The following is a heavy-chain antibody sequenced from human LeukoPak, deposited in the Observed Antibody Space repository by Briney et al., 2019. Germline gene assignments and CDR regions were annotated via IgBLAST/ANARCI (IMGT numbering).Heavy chain of an antibody. CDR1: GFTFNSYS. J-gene: IGHJ4*02. Sequence: GGSLRLSRAASGFTFNSYSMNWVRQAPGKGLEWISYISSSSSAIYYADSVKGRFTISRDNAKNSLYLQMNSLRDEDTAVYYCVRDRFYSFDYWGQGTLVTVSS. CDR3: VRDRFYSFDY. V-gene: IGHV3-48*02. CDR2: ISSSSSAI.